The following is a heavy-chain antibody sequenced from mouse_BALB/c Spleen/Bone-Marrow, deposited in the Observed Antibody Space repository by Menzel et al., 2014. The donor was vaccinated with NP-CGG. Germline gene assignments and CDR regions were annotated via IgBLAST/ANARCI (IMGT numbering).Heavy chain of an antibody. CDR2: INPSNGGT. J-gene: IGHJ1*01. V-gene: IGHV1S81*02. Sequence: QVQLQQSGAELVKPGASVTLSCKASGYTFTSYYMYWVKQRPGQGLEWIGEINPSNGGTNFNEKFKSKATLTVDKSSSTAYMQLSSLTSEDSAVYYCTRSYYGNYFDVWGAGPTVTVPS. CDR1: GYTFTSYY. D-gene: IGHD2-1*01. CDR3: TRSYYGNYFDV.